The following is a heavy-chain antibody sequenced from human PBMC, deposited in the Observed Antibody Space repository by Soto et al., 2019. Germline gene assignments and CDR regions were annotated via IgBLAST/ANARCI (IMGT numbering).Heavy chain of an antibody. V-gene: IGHV1-3*01. D-gene: IGHD3-16*01. CDR1: GYTFTSYA. Sequence: ASVKVSCKASGYTFTSYAMHWVRQAPGQRLEWMGWINAGNGNTKYSQKFQGRVTITRDTSASTAYMELSSLRSEDTAVYYCARDRPVKFGGVVRDWGQGTLVTVSS. J-gene: IGHJ4*02. CDR3: ARDRPVKFGGVVRD. CDR2: INAGNGNT.